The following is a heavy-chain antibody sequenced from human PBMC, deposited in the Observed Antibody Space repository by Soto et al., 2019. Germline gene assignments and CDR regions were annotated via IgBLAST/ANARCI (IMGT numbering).Heavy chain of an antibody. V-gene: IGHV1-69*13. D-gene: IGHD1-26*01. Sequence: ASVKVSCKASGGTFSSYAISWVRQAPGQGLEWMGGIIPIFGTANYAQKFQGRVTITADESTSTAYMELSSLRSEDTAVYYCARDYLGGWELRSWFDPWGQGTLVTVS. J-gene: IGHJ5*02. CDR2: IIPIFGTA. CDR3: ARDYLGGWELRSWFDP. CDR1: GGTFSSYA.